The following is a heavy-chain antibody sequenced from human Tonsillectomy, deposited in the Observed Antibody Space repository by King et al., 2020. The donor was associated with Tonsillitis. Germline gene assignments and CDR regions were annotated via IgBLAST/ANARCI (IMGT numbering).Heavy chain of an antibody. J-gene: IGHJ6*03. D-gene: IGHD3-3*01. CDR3: ARVYDFWSGSNYYYYMDV. CDR1: GGSISSYY. V-gene: IGHV4-59*01. CDR2: IYYSGST. Sequence: QLQESGPGLVKPSETLSLTCTVSGGSISSYYWSWIRQPPGHGLEWIGDIYYSGSTNYNPSLKSRVTISVDTSKNQFSLKLSSVTAADTAVYYCARVYDFWSGSNYYYYMDVWGKGTTVTVSS.